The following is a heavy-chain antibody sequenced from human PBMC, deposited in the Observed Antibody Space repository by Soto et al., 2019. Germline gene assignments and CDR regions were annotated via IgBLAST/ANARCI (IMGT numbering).Heavy chain of an antibody. CDR3: ARTPRTYQPMGGWFDP. CDR2: IYTSGST. Sequence: QVQLQESGPGLVKPSETLSLTCTVSGGSISSYYWSWIRQPAGKGREWIGRIYTSGSTNYNPSLKSRVTMSVDTSKNQFSLKLSSVTAADTAVYYCARTPRTYQPMGGWFDPWGQGTLVTVSS. V-gene: IGHV4-4*07. J-gene: IGHJ5*02. D-gene: IGHD2-2*01. CDR1: GGSISSYY.